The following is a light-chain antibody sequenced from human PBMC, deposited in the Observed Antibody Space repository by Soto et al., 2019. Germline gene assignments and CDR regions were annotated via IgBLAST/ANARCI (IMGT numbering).Light chain of an antibody. CDR1: QGISNY. J-gene: IGKJ4*01. V-gene: IGKV1-33*01. CDR3: QQYDNLPIT. Sequence: DIQMTQSPSSLSASVGDRVTITCQASQGISNYLNWYQQKPGKDPKLLIYDASYLETGVPSRFSGSGSGTDFTFTISSLQPEDIATYYCQQYDNLPITFGGGTKGEIK. CDR2: DAS.